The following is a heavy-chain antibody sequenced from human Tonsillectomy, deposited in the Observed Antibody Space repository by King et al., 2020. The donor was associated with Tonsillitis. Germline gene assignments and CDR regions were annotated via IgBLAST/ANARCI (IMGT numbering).Heavy chain of an antibody. D-gene: IGHD2-15*01. CDR3: AREGHCSGGSCYPHY. V-gene: IGHV4-38-2*02. CDR1: GFSFSSGYS. CDR2: IYHSGST. J-gene: IGHJ4*02. Sequence: VPLQESGPGLVRPSETLSLTCTVSGFSFSSGYSWGWIRQPPGKGLEWIATIYHSGSTYYNPSLKSRVTISLDTSKNQFSLKLSSVTAADTAVYYCAREGHCSGGSCYPHYWGQGTLVTVSS.